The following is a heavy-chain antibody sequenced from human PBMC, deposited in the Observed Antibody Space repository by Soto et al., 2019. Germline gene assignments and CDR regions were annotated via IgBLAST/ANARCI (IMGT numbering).Heavy chain of an antibody. D-gene: IGHD2-15*01. J-gene: IGHJ4*02. V-gene: IGHV1-69*01. CDR3: ARARGSGWLQWRSGYFDY. CDR1: GGTISSYA. Sequence: QVQLVQSGAEVKKPGSSVKVSCKASGGTISSYAISWVRQAPGQGLEWMGGIIPIFGTANYAQKFQGRVTITADESTSTAYMELSSLRSEDTAVYYCARARGSGWLQWRSGYFDYWGQGSLVTVSS. CDR2: IIPIFGTA.